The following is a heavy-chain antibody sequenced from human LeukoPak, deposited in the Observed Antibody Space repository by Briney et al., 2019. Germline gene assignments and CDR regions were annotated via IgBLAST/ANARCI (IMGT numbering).Heavy chain of an antibody. CDR3: ARNSVAGTGNY. J-gene: IGHJ4*02. CDR1: GFTFSSNA. V-gene: IGHV3-23*01. CDR2: ISGSGGST. Sequence: GGSLRLSCEASGFTFSSNAMSWVRQAPGKGLEWVSAISGSGGSTYYADSVKGRFTISRDNSKNTVYLQMNSLRPEDTAVYYCARNSVAGTGNYWGQGTLVTVSS. D-gene: IGHD6-19*01.